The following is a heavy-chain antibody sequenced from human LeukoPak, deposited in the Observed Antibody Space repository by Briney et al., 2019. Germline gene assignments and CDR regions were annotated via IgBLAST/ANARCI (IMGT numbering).Heavy chain of an antibody. CDR3: ARARVVPAAIRKRNWFDP. D-gene: IGHD2-2*01. V-gene: IGHV4-4*07. CDR1: GGSISSYY. CDR2: IYTSGST. J-gene: IGHJ5*02. Sequence: SETLSLTCTVSGGSISSYYWSWIRQPAGKGLEWIGRIYTSGSTNYNPSLKSRVTMSVDTSKNQFSLKLSSVTAADTAVYYCARARVVPAAIRKRNWFDPWGQGTLVTVSS.